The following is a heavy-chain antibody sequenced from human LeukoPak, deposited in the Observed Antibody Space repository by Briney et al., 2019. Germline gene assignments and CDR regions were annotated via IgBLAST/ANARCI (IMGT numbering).Heavy chain of an antibody. CDR1: GFTFDSYE. CDR3: VRGGSNGLFDY. D-gene: IGHD1-1*01. V-gene: IGHV3-48*03. J-gene: IGHJ4*02. Sequence: GGSLRLPCTASGFTFDSYEMNWVRQAPGKGLEWVSYISRSGDTKKYGDFVKGRFSISRDNAKNSLYLQMNSLRAEDTAVYYCVRGGSNGLFDYWGQGTLVTVSS. CDR2: ISRSGDTK.